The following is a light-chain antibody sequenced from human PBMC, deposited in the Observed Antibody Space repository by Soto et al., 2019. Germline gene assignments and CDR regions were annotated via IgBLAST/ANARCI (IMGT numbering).Light chain of an antibody. CDR1: QSVSSNY. J-gene: IGKJ2*01. Sequence: IVLTQSPGTLSLSPGERATLSCRASQSVSSNYLAWYQQKPGQAPRLLIYGASSRATGIPDRFSGSGSGTDFTLTISRLEPEDFAVYYCQQYGNSVPYTFGQGTKVDI. CDR3: QQYGNSVPYT. CDR2: GAS. V-gene: IGKV3-20*01.